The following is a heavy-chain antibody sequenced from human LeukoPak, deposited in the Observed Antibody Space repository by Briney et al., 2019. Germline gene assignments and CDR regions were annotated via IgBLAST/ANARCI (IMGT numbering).Heavy chain of an antibody. CDR3: ARDTSGSYRGYDALDV. D-gene: IGHD1-26*01. V-gene: IGHV3-20*04. CDR2: ITWNGGTT. Sequence: PGGSLRLSCAASGFTFGDYGMSWVRQAPGKGLEWVSGITWNGGTTGYGDSVKGRFTISRDNAKNSLYLQMNSLRVEDTALYYCARDTSGSYRGYDALDVWGQGTMVAVSS. J-gene: IGHJ3*01. CDR1: GFTFGDYG.